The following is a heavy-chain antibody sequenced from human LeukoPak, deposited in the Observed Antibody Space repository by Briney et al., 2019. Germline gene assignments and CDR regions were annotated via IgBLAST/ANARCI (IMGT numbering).Heavy chain of an antibody. Sequence: GGSPRLSCAASGFTFSSYAMHWVRQAPGKGLEFVSAISSNGGSTYYANSVKGRFTISRDNAANSLYLQLNSLRAEDTAVYYCARDPGGSGNWGQGTLVTVSS. CDR1: GFTFSSYA. J-gene: IGHJ4*02. D-gene: IGHD3-10*01. V-gene: IGHV3-64*01. CDR2: ISSNGGST. CDR3: ARDPGGSGN.